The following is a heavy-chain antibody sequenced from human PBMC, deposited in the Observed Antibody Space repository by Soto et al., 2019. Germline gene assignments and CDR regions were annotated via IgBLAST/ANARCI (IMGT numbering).Heavy chain of an antibody. CDR2: IYHSGVT. CDR3: ARISAYHFDY. V-gene: IGHV4-4*02. D-gene: IGHD3-16*01. CDR1: GXSIRSNNW. Sequence: LSLTFAVSGXSIRSNNWWSWVRQPPGKGLEWIGEIYHSGVTNYNPSLKSRVTISVDKSKNQFSLKLSSLTAADTAVYYCARISAYHFDYWGQGTLVTVSS. J-gene: IGHJ4*02.